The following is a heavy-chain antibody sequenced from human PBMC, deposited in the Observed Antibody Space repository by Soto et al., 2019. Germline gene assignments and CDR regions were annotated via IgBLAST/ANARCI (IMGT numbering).Heavy chain of an antibody. V-gene: IGHV4-30-4*01. CDR1: GGSISSGDYY. CDR2: IYYSGST. D-gene: IGHD6-13*01. CDR3: AREDSSSWPTPPYYYYGMDV. J-gene: IGHJ6*02. Sequence: QVQLQESGPGLVKPSQTLSLTCTVSGGSISSGDYYWSWIRQPPGKGLEWIGYIYYSGSTYYNPSLKSRVTISVDTSKNQFSLKLSSVTAADTAVYYCAREDSSSWPTPPYYYYGMDVWGQGTTVTVSS.